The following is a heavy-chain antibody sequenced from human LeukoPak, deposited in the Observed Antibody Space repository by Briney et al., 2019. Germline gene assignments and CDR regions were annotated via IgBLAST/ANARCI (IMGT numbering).Heavy chain of an antibody. Sequence: SGTLSLTCTVSGGSISSYYWSWIRQPPGKGLEWIGYIYYSGSTKYNPSLKSRVTISVDTSKNQFSLKLSSVTAADTAVYYCARGVVKGATAFDIWGQGTMVTVSS. D-gene: IGHD1-26*01. V-gene: IGHV4-59*12. CDR3: ARGVVKGATAFDI. J-gene: IGHJ3*02. CDR2: IYYSGST. CDR1: GGSISSYY.